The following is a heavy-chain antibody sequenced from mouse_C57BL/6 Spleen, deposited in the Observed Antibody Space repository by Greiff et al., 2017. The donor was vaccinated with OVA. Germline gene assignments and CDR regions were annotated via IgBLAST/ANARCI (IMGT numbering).Heavy chain of an antibody. CDR1: GFTFSSYG. CDR3: ARDDYYYAMDY. Sequence: EVQLVESGGDLVKPGGSLKLSCAASGFTFSSYGMSWVRQTPDKRLEWVATISSGGSYTYYPDSVKGRFTISRDNAKNTLYLQMSSLKSEDTAMYYCARDDYYYAMDYWGQGTSVTVSS. CDR2: ISSGGSYT. D-gene: IGHD2-4*01. J-gene: IGHJ4*01. V-gene: IGHV5-6*01.